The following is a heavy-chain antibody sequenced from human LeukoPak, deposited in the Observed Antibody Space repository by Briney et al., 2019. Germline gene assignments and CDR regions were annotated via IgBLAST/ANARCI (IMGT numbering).Heavy chain of an antibody. Sequence: SETLSLTCTVSGGSISSSSYYWGWIRQPPGKGLEWIGSIYYSGSTYYNPSLKSRVTISVDTSKNQFSLKLSSVTAADTAVYYCARDTGTIGYDYWGQGTLVTVSS. J-gene: IGHJ4*02. CDR3: ARDTGTIGYDY. CDR1: GGSISSSSYY. V-gene: IGHV4-39*07. CDR2: IYYSGST. D-gene: IGHD1-1*01.